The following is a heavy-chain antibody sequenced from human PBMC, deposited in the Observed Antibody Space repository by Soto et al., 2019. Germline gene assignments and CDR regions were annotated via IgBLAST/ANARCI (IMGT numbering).Heavy chain of an antibody. CDR3: AHRTRQRFTDAFHI. D-gene: IGHD5-12*01. Sequence: QITLKESGPTLVKPTQTLTLTCTFSGFSLSTSGVGVGWIRQPPGKALEWLALLYWDDDKRYSPSLKSRLTLTKDTSKNQVVLTMTNMDPVDTATYYCAHRTRQRFTDAFHIWGQGTMVTVSS. J-gene: IGHJ3*02. CDR2: LYWDDDK. V-gene: IGHV2-5*02. CDR1: GFSLSTSGVG.